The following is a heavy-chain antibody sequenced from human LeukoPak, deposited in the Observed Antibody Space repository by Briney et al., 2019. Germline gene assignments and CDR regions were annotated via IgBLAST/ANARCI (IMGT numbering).Heavy chain of an antibody. D-gene: IGHD3-22*01. Sequence: GGSLILSCAASGFTFDDYAMHWVRQAPGKGLEWVSSISSSSSYIYYADSVKGRFTISRDNAKNSLYLQMNSLRAEDTAVYYCARAGYYYDSSGYYVFDYWGQGTLVTVSS. V-gene: IGHV3-21*01. J-gene: IGHJ4*02. CDR2: ISSSSSYI. CDR1: GFTFDDYA. CDR3: ARAGYYYDSSGYYVFDY.